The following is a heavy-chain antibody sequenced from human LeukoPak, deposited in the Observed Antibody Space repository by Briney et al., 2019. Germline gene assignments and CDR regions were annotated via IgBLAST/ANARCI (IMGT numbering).Heavy chain of an antibody. D-gene: IGHD3-3*01. J-gene: IGHJ6*03. CDR2: IYPGDSDT. V-gene: IGHV5-51*01. CDR1: GYSFTSYW. Sequence: GESLKISCKGSGYSFTSYWIGWVRQMPGKGLEWMGIIYPGDSDTKYSPSFQGQVTISADKSISTAYLQWSSLKASDTAMYYCARHRGSDFWSGTFYYYYMDVWGKGTTVTVSS. CDR3: ARHRGSDFWSGTFYYYYMDV.